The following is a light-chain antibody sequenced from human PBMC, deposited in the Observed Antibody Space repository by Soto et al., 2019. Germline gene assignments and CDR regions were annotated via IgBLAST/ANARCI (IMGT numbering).Light chain of an antibody. CDR1: QSVSSSY. CDR3: QYYGHSPPVN. Sequence: ESVLTQCPATLSLSPGERSTLSCRASQSVSSSYLAWYQQKPGQAPRLLIFDASSRATGISDRFSGSGSGTDFTLTISRLEPEDFVVYYCQYYGHSPPVNFGGGTKVDIK. CDR2: DAS. V-gene: IGKV3-20*01. J-gene: IGKJ4*01.